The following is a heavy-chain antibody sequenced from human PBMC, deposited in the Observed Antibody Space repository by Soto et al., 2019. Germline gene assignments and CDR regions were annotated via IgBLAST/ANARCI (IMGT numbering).Heavy chain of an antibody. CDR3: ARDRLYCDQFYLDY. Sequence: GGALRLSCAASGFTFSSYGIHWLRQAPCKGLEWVAVIGYNGSNKYYADVVKGRFTISIDNSKYTLYLQRHNLRAEDTAVYYCARDRLYCDQFYLDYRSQGTLVTVSS. D-gene: IGHD4-17*01. CDR2: IGYNGSNK. V-gene: IGHV3-33*01. J-gene: IGHJ4*02. CDR1: GFTFSSYG.